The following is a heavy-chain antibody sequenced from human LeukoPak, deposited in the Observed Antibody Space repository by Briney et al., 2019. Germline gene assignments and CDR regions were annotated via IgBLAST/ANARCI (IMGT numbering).Heavy chain of an antibody. CDR3: ARDRGGFGMDV. Sequence: GGSLRLSCAVSGFTFSTYSMNWVREAPGKGLEWVSSISSSSSYTYYADSVKGRFTISRDNAKNSLYLQMSSLRAEDTAVYYCARDRGGFGMDVWGQGTTVTVSS. V-gene: IGHV3-21*01. D-gene: IGHD3-16*01. CDR1: GFTFSTYS. J-gene: IGHJ6*02. CDR2: ISSSSSYT.